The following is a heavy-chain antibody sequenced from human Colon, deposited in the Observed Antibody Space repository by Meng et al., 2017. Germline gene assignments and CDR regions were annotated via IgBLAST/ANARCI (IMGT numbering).Heavy chain of an antibody. CDR3: ARNEIKYYFGSSNYRSYNYFDP. Sequence: QGRLKPWGASVLKPSATLSSTGAVYGGSFSANHWSWVRQPPGKGLEWIGEINHDGNTNYNPSLKSRVTISVDTSKNQFSLTLRSVTAADTAVYYCARNEIKYYFGSSNYRSYNYFDPWGQGTLVTVSS. CDR1: GGSFSANH. V-gene: IGHV4-34*01. D-gene: IGHD3-10*01. CDR2: INHDGNT. J-gene: IGHJ5*01.